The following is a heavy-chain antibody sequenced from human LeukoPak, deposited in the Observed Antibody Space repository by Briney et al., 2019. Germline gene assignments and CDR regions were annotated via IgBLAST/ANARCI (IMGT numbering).Heavy chain of an antibody. CDR2: IYSGGST. V-gene: IGHV3-53*01. CDR3: AKDRAAVAVLFDY. J-gene: IGHJ4*02. D-gene: IGHD6-19*01. CDR1: GFTVSSNY. Sequence: PGGSLRLSCAASGFTVSSNYMSWVRQAPGKGLEWVSVIYSGGSTYYADSVKGRFTISRDNSKNTLYLQMNSLRAEDTAVYYCAKDRAAVAVLFDYRGQGTLVTVSS.